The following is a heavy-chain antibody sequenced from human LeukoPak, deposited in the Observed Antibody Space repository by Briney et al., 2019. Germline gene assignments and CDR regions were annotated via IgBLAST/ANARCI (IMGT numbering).Heavy chain of an antibody. V-gene: IGHV4-34*01. CDR1: GGSFSGYY. CDR3: ARGPLWFGEPSFDY. Sequence: SETLSLTCAVYGGSFSGYYWSWIRQPPGKGLEWIGEINHSGSTNYNPSPKSRVTISVDTSKNQFSLKLSSVTAADTAVYYCARGPLWFGEPSFDYWGQGTLVTVSS. CDR2: INHSGST. J-gene: IGHJ4*02. D-gene: IGHD3-10*01.